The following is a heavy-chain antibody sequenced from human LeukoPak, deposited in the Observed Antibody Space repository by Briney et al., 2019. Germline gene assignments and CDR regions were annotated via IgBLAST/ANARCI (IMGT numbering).Heavy chain of an antibody. CDR2: IYTSGST. CDR1: GGSISSGSYY. CDR3: ARVNKRTYYYGSGSYWFDY. D-gene: IGHD3-10*01. J-gene: IGHJ4*02. V-gene: IGHV4-61*02. Sequence: SQTLSLTXTVSGGSISSGSYYWSWIRQPAGKGLEWIGRIYTSGSTNYNPSLKSRVTISVDTSKNQFSLKLSSVTAADTAVYYCARVNKRTYYYGSGSYWFDYWGQGTLVTVSS.